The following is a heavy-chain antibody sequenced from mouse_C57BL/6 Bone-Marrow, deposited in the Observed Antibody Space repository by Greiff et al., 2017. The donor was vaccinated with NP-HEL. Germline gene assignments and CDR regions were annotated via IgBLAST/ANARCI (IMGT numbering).Heavy chain of an antibody. CDR2: IYPGSGST. CDR1: GFTFTSYW. D-gene: IGHD1-1*02. Sequence: VQLQQPGAELVKPGASVKMSCKASGFTFTSYWITWVKQRPGQGLEWLGDIYPGSGSTNYNEKFKSKATLTVDTSSSTAYLQLSSLTSEDSAVYYCARYGYDYYAMDYWGQGTSVTVSS. V-gene: IGHV1-55*01. J-gene: IGHJ4*01. CDR3: ARYGYDYYAMDY.